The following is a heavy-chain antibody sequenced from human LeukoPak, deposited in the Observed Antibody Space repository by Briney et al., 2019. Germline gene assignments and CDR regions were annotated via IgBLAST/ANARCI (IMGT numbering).Heavy chain of an antibody. CDR2: ISAYNGNT. CDR3: ATSPRISSGYSSFDY. V-gene: IGHV1-18*01. J-gene: IGHJ4*02. D-gene: IGHD3-22*01. CDR1: GYTFTSYG. Sequence: GASVKVSCKASGYTFTSYGIGWVRQAPGQGLEWMGWISAYNGNTNYAQKLQGRVTMTTDTSTSTAYMELRSLRSDDTAVYYCATSPRISSGYSSFDYWGQGTLVTVSS.